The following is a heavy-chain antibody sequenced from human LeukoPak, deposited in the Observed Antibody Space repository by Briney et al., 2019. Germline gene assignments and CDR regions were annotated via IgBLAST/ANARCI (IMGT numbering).Heavy chain of an antibody. V-gene: IGHV6-1*01. CDR3: AGAAQSYSAGAFDI. CDR2: TYYRSKWYN. D-gene: IGHD2-21*01. CDR1: GDSVSSNSAA. Sequence: LSQTLSLTCAISGDSVSSNSAAWNWIRQSPSRGLEWLGRTYYRSKWYNDYAVSVKSRITINPDTSKNQFSLQLNSVTPEDTAVYYCAGAAQSYSAGAFDIWGQGTMVTVSS. J-gene: IGHJ3*02.